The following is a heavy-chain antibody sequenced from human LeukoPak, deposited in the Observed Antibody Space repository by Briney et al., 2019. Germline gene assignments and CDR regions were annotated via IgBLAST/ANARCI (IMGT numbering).Heavy chain of an antibody. CDR1: GFTFGDYA. J-gene: IGHJ4*02. V-gene: IGHV3-30*04. Sequence: GGSLRLSCTASGFTFGDYAMSWVRQAPGKGLEWVAVISYDGSNKYYADSVKGRFTISRDNSKNTLYLQMNSLRAEDTAMYYCAKEGRAAISDWGQGTLVTVSS. D-gene: IGHD2-2*02. CDR2: ISYDGSNK. CDR3: AKEGRAAISD.